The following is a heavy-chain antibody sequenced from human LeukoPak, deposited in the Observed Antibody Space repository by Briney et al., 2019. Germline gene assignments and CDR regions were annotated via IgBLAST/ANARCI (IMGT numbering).Heavy chain of an antibody. D-gene: IGHD3-10*01. Sequence: ETLSLTCAVYGGSFSGYYWNWVRQAPGKGLEWVSVIYSAGSTYYADSVQGRFTISRDNSKNTLYLQMNSLRAEDTAVYYCARDKYFGVMDVWGKGTTVTISS. CDR1: GGSFSGYY. V-gene: IGHV3-53*01. J-gene: IGHJ6*03. CDR3: ARDKYFGVMDV. CDR2: IYSAGST.